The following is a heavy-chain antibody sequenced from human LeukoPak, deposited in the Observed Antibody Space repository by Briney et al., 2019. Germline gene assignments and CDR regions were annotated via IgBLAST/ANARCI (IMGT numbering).Heavy chain of an antibody. CDR3: ARHYTSAWFWLY. CDR1: GYSISSGYY. D-gene: IGHD6-19*01. CDR2: IYHSGST. Sequence: SETLSLTCTVSGYSISSGYYWGWIRQPPGKGLEWIGSIYHSGSTYYNPSLESRVTISVDTSKNQFSLKLSSVTAADTAVYYCARHYTSAWFWLYWGQGTLVTVSS. J-gene: IGHJ4*02. V-gene: IGHV4-38-2*02.